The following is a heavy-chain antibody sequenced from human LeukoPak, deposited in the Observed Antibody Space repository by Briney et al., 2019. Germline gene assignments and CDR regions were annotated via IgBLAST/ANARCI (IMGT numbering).Heavy chain of an antibody. CDR1: GGSISNYY. D-gene: IGHD3-16*01. CDR2: ISYSGNT. J-gene: IGHJ4*02. V-gene: IGHV4-59*01. Sequence: SETLSLTCTVSGGSISNYYWTWIRQPPGKGLEWIGFISYSGNTNYNPSLKSRVTISLDTSKNQFSLKLISVTAADTAVYYCARVITVRGVIFDYWGQGTLVTVSS. CDR3: ARVITVRGVIFDY.